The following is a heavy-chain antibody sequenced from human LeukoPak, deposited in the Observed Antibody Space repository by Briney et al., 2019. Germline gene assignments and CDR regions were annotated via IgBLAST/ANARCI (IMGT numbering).Heavy chain of an antibody. CDR3: ARGRDDILTGSPYYYYGMDV. CDR1: GGSISSYY. J-gene: IGHJ6*02. V-gene: IGHV4-59*01. Sequence: PSETLSLTCTVSGGSISSYYWSWIRQPLGKGLEWIGYIYYSGSTNYNPSLKSRVTISVDTSKNQFSLKLSSVTAADTAVYYCARGRDDILTGSPYYYYGMDVWGQGTTVTVSS. CDR2: IYYSGST. D-gene: IGHD3-9*01.